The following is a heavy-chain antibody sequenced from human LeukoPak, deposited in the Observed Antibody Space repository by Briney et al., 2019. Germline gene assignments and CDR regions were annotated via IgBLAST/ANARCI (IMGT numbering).Heavy chain of an antibody. CDR2: IIPIFGTA. D-gene: IGHD5-24*01. V-gene: IGHV1-69*01. CDR1: GGTFSSYA. J-gene: IGHJ6*03. Sequence: SVKVSCKASGGTFSSYAISWVRQAPGQGLELMGGIIPIFGTANYAQKFQGRVTITADESTSTAYMELSSLRSEDTAVYYCARVESLGRFYYYMDVWGKGTTVTVSS. CDR3: ARVESLGRFYYYMDV.